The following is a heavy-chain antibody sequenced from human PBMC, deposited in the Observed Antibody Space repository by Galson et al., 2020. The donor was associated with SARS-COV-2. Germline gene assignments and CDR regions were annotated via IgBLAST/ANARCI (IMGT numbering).Heavy chain of an antibody. CDR1: GGSTTSGAYS. Sequence: ASETLSLTCDVSGGSTTSGAYSWSWVRQPPGKGLEWIGYIFHSGSTFYSPSLRSRATISVDRSGNQFYLNLTSVTAADTAVYYCAGEYGSGSYSLDFWGQGILVTVSS. CDR3: AGEYGSGSYSLDF. CDR2: IFHSGST. D-gene: IGHD3-10*01. J-gene: IGHJ4*02. V-gene: IGHV4-30-2*01.